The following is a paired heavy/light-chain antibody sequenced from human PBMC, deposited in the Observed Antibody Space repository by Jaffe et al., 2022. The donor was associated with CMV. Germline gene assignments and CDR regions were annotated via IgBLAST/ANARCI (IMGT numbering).Heavy chain of an antibody. Sequence: EVQLVQSGPEVKKPGESLTISCKGFGYTFTTYWISWVRQMPGKGLEWMGKIDPSDSYTKYSPSFQGLVTISADKSSSTAYLQWSTLKASDTAIYYCTRSGRAAPGTNSLYSYMDVWGKGTTVTVSS. D-gene: IGHD6-13*01. J-gene: IGHJ6*03. V-gene: IGHV5-10-1*03. CDR3: TRSGRAAPGTNSLYSYMDV. CDR1: GYTFTTYW. CDR2: IDPSDSYT.
Light chain of an antibody. Sequence: EIVLTQSPGTLSLSPGERATLSCRASQSVSSNYLAWYQQKPGQAPRLLIYGASSRATGIPDRFSGSGSGTDFTLTISRLEPEDFAVYYCQQYGRSLTFGGGTKVEIK. CDR1: QSVSSNY. V-gene: IGKV3-20*01. CDR3: QQYGRSLT. CDR2: GAS. J-gene: IGKJ4*01.